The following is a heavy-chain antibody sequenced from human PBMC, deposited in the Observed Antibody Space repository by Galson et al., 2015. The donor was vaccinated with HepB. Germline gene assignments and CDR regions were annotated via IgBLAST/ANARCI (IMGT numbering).Heavy chain of an antibody. Sequence: SLRLSCAASGFTFSDYYMSWIRQAPGKGLEWVSYISSSSSYTNYADSVKGRFTISRDNAKNSLYLQMNSLRAEDTAVYYCAREEGWKYYYGTGSYISHYGMDVWGQGTTVTVSS. CDR1: GFTFSDYY. J-gene: IGHJ6*02. V-gene: IGHV3-11*06. D-gene: IGHD3-10*01. CDR2: ISSSSSYT. CDR3: AREEGWKYYYGTGSYISHYGMDV.